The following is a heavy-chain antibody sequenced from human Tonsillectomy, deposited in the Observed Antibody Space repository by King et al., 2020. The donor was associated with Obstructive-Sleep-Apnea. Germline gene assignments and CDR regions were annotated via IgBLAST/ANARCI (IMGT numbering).Heavy chain of an antibody. V-gene: IGHV3-23*04. CDR1: GFTFRTYA. CDR3: AKDARESSSWSEYFDL. CDR2: ISGSDGST. Sequence: VQLVESGGDLVQPGGSLRLSCAASGFTFRTYAMSWVRQAPGKGLEWVSAISGSDGSTYYTDSVKGRFAISRDNSKNMVYLQMNSLRAEDTALYYCAKDARESSSWSEYFDLWGRGTLVTVSS. J-gene: IGHJ2*01. D-gene: IGHD3-22*01.